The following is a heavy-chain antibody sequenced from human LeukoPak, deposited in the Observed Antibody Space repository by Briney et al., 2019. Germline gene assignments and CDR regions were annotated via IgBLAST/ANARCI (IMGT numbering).Heavy chain of an antibody. D-gene: IGHD3-16*01. J-gene: IGHJ4*02. Sequence: GGSLRLSCAASGFTFSSYAMSLVRQAPGKGLEWASAISGSGGSTYYADSVKGRFTISRDNSKNTLYLQMNSLRAEDTAVYYCAKNYYVWGSYLFGYWGQGTLVTVSS. CDR2: ISGSGGST. CDR3: AKNYYVWGSYLFGY. CDR1: GFTFSSYA. V-gene: IGHV3-23*01.